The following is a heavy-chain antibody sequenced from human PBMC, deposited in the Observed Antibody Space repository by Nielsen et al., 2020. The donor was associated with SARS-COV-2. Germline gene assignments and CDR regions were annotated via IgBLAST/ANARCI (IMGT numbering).Heavy chain of an antibody. CDR3: AKDLWQEHDYGDSPDY. Sequence: GESLKISCSASGFTFSSYSMNWVRQAPGKGLEWVSAISGSGGSTYYADSVKGRFTISRDNSKNTLYLQMNSLRAEDTAVYYCAKDLWQEHDYGDSPDYWGQGTLVTVSS. CDR1: GFTFSSYS. D-gene: IGHD4-17*01. CDR2: ISGSGGST. J-gene: IGHJ4*02. V-gene: IGHV3-23*01.